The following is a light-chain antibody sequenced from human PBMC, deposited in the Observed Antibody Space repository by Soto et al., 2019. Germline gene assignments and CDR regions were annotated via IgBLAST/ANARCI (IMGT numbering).Light chain of an antibody. CDR2: GNS. CDR1: SSNIGAGYD. Sequence: QSVLTQPPSVSGAPGQRVTISCTGSSSNIGAGYDVHCYQQPPGTAPKLLIYGNSNRPSVVPGRFSGSKSGTSASLAITGLQAEDEADYYCQSYDSSLSAPYVFGTGTKVTVL. CDR3: QSYDSSLSAPYV. J-gene: IGLJ1*01. V-gene: IGLV1-40*01.